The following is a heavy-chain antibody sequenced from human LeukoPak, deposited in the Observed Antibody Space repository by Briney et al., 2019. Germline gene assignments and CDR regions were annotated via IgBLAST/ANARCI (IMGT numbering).Heavy chain of an antibody. CDR2: IIPSSGGT. J-gene: IGHJ2*01. D-gene: IGHD3-10*01. Sequence: ASVNVSRNSSGSTFTGYYIHWERQAPGQGLGLMGWIIPSSGGTNYAHKFQGKGTMTSDTSISTYYIELSRLRSDDTAVYYCARKVIFRSWYFDLWGRGTLVTLSS. CDR1: GSTFTGYY. CDR3: ARKVIFRSWYFDL. V-gene: IGHV1-2*02.